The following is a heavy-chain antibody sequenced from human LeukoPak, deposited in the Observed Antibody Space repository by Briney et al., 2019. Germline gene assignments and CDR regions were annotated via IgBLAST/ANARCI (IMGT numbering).Heavy chain of an antibody. D-gene: IGHD3-9*01. CDR1: GGSISGYY. V-gene: IGHV4-34*01. CDR3: ARGNILSGYCFDF. Sequence: SETLSLTCAVYGGSISGYYWSWIRQPPGEGLEWVGEIHYTGGTSYNTSLTSRATISIDTSKNQLSLKLSSVTAADTAVYYCARGNILSGYCFDFWGQGALVTVSS. CDR2: IHYTGGT. J-gene: IGHJ4*02.